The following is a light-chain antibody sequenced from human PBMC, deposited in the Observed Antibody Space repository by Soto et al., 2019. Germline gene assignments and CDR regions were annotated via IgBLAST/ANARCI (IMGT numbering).Light chain of an antibody. CDR1: QGISNY. CDR2: AAS. Sequence: DIQMTQSPSSLSASVGDRVTITCRASQGISNYLAWYQQKPGKVPKLLIYAASTLQSGVPSRFSGSASGTDFTLTISSLQPEDVATYYCQKYNNAPWTFGQGTKVEIK. V-gene: IGKV1-27*01. CDR3: QKYNNAPWT. J-gene: IGKJ1*01.